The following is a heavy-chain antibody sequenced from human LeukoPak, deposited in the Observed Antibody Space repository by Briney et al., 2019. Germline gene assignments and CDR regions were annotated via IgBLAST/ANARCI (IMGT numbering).Heavy chain of an antibody. CDR2: IYSGGST. V-gene: IGHV3-53*01. Sequence: GGSLRLSCAASGFTVSSNYMSWVRQAPGKGLEWASVIYSGGSTYYADSVKGRFTISRDNSKNTLYLQMNSLRAEDTAVYYCARDLNRYGESDPWGQGTLVTVSS. D-gene: IGHD5-18*01. CDR1: GFTVSSNY. CDR3: ARDLNRYGESDP. J-gene: IGHJ5*02.